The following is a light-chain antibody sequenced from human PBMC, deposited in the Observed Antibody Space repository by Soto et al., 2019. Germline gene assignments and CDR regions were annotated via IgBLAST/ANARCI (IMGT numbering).Light chain of an antibody. Sequence: EIVLTQSPGTLSLSPGERATLSCRASQSVNSNYVTWYQQKPGQAPRLLIYGASSRATGIPDRFSGSGSGTDFTITISRLEPEDFAVYDCQQYGSSFRYTFGQGTKLEIK. CDR2: GAS. J-gene: IGKJ2*01. V-gene: IGKV3-20*01. CDR3: QQYGSSFRYT. CDR1: QSVNSNY.